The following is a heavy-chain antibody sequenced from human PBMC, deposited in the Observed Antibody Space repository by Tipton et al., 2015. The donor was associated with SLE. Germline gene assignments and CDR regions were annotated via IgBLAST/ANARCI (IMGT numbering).Heavy chain of an antibody. D-gene: IGHD1-26*01. CDR1: GDSISSSSYY. Sequence: TLSLTCIVSGDSISSSSYYWGWIRQPPGKGLEWVGTVYYTGNTFYNPSLKSRVTILVDTSKNQFSLKLTSVTAADTAVYYCARSLSRKWTLDRWGQGTLVTVSS. CDR3: ARSLSRKWTLDR. V-gene: IGHV4-39*07. J-gene: IGHJ5*02. CDR2: VYYTGNT.